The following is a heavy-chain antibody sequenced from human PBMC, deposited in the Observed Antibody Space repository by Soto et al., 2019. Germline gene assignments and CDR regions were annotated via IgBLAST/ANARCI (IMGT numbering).Heavy chain of an antibody. CDR3: ARQTITNGNAFDI. J-gene: IGHJ3*02. V-gene: IGHV3-48*03. CDR1: GFTFSSYK. D-gene: IGHD1-20*01. CDR2: ISSTTITI. Sequence: HPVGSLTLSCAASGFTFSSYKRRWFRHAPGKGREGGSEISSTTITIYYADSVKCRSTISRDNAKNSLYLQMNTLTAEAPALYYCARQTITNGNAFDIWGQGTMVTVSS.